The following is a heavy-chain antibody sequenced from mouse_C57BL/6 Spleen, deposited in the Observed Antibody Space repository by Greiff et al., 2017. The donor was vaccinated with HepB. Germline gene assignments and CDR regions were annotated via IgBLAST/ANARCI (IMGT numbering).Heavy chain of an antibody. V-gene: IGHV5-9-1*02. Sequence: EVQVVESGEGLVKPGGSLKLSCAASGFTFSSYAMSWVRQTPEKRLEWVAYISSGGDYIYYADTVKGRFTISRDNARNTLYLQMSSLKSEDTAMYYCTRMGIYDGYYPFAYWGQGTLVTVSA. CDR1: GFTFSSYA. CDR3: TRMGIYDGYYPFAY. D-gene: IGHD2-3*01. J-gene: IGHJ3*01. CDR2: ISSGGDYI.